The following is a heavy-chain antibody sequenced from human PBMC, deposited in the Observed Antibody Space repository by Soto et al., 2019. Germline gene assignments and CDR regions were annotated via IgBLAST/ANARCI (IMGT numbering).Heavy chain of an antibody. Sequence: GGSLRLSCAASGFTFSSYAMSWVRQAPGKGLEWVSAISGSGGSTYYADSVKGRFTISRDNSKNTLYLQMNSLRAEDTAVYYCAKALEGHYDSSGYYYGYYYYGMDVWGQGTTVTVSS. CDR3: AKALEGHYDSSGYYYGYYYYGMDV. CDR1: GFTFSSYA. J-gene: IGHJ6*02. D-gene: IGHD3-22*01. V-gene: IGHV3-23*01. CDR2: ISGSGGST.